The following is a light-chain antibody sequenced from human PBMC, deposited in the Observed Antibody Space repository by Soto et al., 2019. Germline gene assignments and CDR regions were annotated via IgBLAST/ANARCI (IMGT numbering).Light chain of an antibody. Sequence: EIVLTQSPGTLSLSPGERATLSCRASQSVSSSYLAWYQQKPGQAPRLLIYGASSRATGILDRFSGSGSGTDFTLTISRLEPEDFAVYYCQQYGSSPYIFGQGTKLEIK. V-gene: IGKV3-20*01. CDR3: QQYGSSPYI. CDR2: GAS. J-gene: IGKJ2*01. CDR1: QSVSSSY.